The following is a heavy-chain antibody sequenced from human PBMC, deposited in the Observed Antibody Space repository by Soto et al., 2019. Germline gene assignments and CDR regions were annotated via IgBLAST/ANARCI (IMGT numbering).Heavy chain of an antibody. Sequence: EVQLVESGGGLVQPGGSLRVSCAASGFTFTSYWMSWVRQAPGKGLEWVANIKEDGSAKYYLDSVKGRFTISRDNAKNSLYLQMCSLRAEDMAVYYCAREDFDRFDYWGQGNLVTVSS. CDR3: AREDFDRFDY. V-gene: IGHV3-7*01. CDR2: IKEDGSAK. CDR1: GFTFTSYW. J-gene: IGHJ4*02.